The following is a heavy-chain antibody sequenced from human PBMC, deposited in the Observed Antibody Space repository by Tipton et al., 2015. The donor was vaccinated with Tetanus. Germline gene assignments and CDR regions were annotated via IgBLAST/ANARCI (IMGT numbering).Heavy chain of an antibody. CDR3: ARTPDYYYGMDV. CDR1: GGSIRSGGYY. V-gene: IGHV4-61*08. J-gene: IGHJ6*02. Sequence: TLSLTCTVSGGSIRSGGYYWSWIRQPPGKGLEWIGDIFYSGNSIPNPSFRSRVTMSADTSRTLFSLTLMSVTAADTAVYFCARTPDYYYGMDVWGQGTTVTVSS. CDR2: IFYSGNS.